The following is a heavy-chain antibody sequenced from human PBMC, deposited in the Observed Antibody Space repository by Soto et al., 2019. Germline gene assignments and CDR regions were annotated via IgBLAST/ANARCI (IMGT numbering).Heavy chain of an antibody. J-gene: IGHJ4*02. Sequence: SQTLSLTCAISGDSVSSNSAAWNWIRQSPSRGLEWLGRTYYRSKWYNDYAVSVKSRITINPDTSKNQFSLHLNSVTPEDTAVYYCARDRGPYSSGWYSSFDYWGQGTLVTAPQ. V-gene: IGHV6-1*01. CDR2: TYYRSKWYN. CDR3: ARDRGPYSSGWYSSFDY. D-gene: IGHD6-19*01. CDR1: GDSVSSNSAA.